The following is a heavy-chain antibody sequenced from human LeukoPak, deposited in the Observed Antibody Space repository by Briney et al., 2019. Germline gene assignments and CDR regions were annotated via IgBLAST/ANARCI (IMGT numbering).Heavy chain of an antibody. CDR3: AKALQGAAGLVDY. V-gene: IGHV3-23*01. J-gene: IGHJ4*02. Sequence: GGSLRLSCAASGFTFDDYGMSWVRQAPGKGLEWVSAISGSGGSTYYADSVKGRFTISRDNSKNTLYLQMNSLRAEDTAVYYCAKALQGAAGLVDYWGQGTLVTVSS. D-gene: IGHD6-13*01. CDR2: ISGSGGST. CDR1: GFTFDDYG.